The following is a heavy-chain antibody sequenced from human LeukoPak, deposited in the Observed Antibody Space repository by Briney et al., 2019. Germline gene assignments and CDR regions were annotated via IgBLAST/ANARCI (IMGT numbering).Heavy chain of an antibody. D-gene: IGHD3-10*01. J-gene: IGHJ4*02. CDR3: ARVGDYGSGSYLDY. V-gene: IGHV4-30-4*01. CDR1: GGSISSGDYY. CDR2: IYYSGST. Sequence: SETLSLTCTVSGGSISSGDYYWSWIRQPPGKGLEWIGYIYYSGSTYYNPSLKSRVTISVDTSKNQFSLKLSSVTAADTAVYYCARVGDYGSGSYLDYWGQGTLATVSS.